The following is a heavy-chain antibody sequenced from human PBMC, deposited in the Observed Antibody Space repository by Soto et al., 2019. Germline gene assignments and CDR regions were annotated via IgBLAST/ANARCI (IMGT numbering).Heavy chain of an antibody. CDR1: GGSFSGYY. Sequence: SETLSLTCAVYGGSFSGYYWSRIRQPPGKGLEWIGEINHSGSTNYNPSLKSRVTISVDTSKNQFSLKLSSVTAADTAVYYCARRKDIVATIKGNRYFDYWGQGTLVTVSS. D-gene: IGHD5-12*01. CDR3: ARRKDIVATIKGNRYFDY. J-gene: IGHJ4*02. CDR2: INHSGST. V-gene: IGHV4-34*01.